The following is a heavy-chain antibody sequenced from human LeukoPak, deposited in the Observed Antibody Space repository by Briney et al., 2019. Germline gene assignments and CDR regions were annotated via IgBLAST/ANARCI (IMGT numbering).Heavy chain of an antibody. CDR3: AKHKVATKVKDY. Sequence: GGSLRLSCAASGFTFSSYGMRWVRQAPGKGLEWVSAISGSAYYTSYADSVKGRFTISRDNSKNTLYLQMNSLRAEDTALYYCAKHKVATKVKDYWGQGTLVTVSS. CDR1: GFTFSSYG. J-gene: IGHJ4*02. V-gene: IGHV3-23*01. D-gene: IGHD3-22*01. CDR2: ISGSAYYT.